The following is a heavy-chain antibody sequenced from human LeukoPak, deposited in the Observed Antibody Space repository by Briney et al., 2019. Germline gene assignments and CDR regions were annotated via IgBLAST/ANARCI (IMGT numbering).Heavy chain of an antibody. J-gene: IGHJ4*02. Sequence: GGSLRLSCAVSGLTLSNYGMSWVRQAPGNGLEWVAGISDSGGRTNYADSVKGRFTISTDNPKNTLYLQMNSLRAEDTAVYFCAKRGVVIRVILVGFHKEAYYFDSWGQGALVTVSS. V-gene: IGHV3-23*01. CDR3: AKRGVVIRVILVGFHKEAYYFDS. CDR1: GLTLSNYG. D-gene: IGHD3-22*01. CDR2: ISDSGGRT.